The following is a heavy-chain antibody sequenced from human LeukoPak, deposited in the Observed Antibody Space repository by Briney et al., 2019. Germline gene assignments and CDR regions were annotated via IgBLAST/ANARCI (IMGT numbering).Heavy chain of an antibody. V-gene: IGHV3-23*01. Sequence: GRSLRLSCPASGFTFSSYAMSWVRQDPGKGLEWVSAISGSGGSTYYADSVKGRFTISRDNSKNALYLQMNSMRAEDRAVYYCAKDAAGLFDYGGQGTLVSVSS. D-gene: IGHD6-13*01. CDR3: AKDAAGLFDY. CDR1: GFTFSSYA. CDR2: ISGSGGST. J-gene: IGHJ4*02.